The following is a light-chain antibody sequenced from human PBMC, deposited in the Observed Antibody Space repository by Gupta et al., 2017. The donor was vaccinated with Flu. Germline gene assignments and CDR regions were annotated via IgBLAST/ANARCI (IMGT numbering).Light chain of an antibody. V-gene: IGKV3-15*01. CDR2: GAS. CDR1: QSVGTN. J-gene: IGKJ2*01. CDR3: QQYNKGPRYT. Sequence: EIVMTQSPATLSVSPGERVALSCRASQSVGTNLAWYQQKPGQPPRLLIYGASIRATGIPARFRGSGSGTDFALTISSLQSEDFGVYDCQQYNKGPRYTFGQGTKLEIK.